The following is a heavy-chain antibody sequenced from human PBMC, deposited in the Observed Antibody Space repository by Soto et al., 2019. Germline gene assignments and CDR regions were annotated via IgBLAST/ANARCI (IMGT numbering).Heavy chain of an antibody. J-gene: IGHJ6*03. CDR3: ARDPDYDFWARAMDV. V-gene: IGHV3-74*01. CDR1: GFTFSSYW. D-gene: IGHD3-3*01. CDR2: INSDGSST. Sequence: GGSLRLSCAASGFTFSSYWMHWVRQAPGKGLVWVSRINSDGSSTSYADSVKGRFTISRDNAKNTLYLQMNSLRAEDTAVYYCARDPDYDFWARAMDVWGKGTTVTVSS.